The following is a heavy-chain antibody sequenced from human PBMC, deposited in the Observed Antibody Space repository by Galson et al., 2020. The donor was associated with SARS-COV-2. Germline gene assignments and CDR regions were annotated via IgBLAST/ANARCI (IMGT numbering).Heavy chain of an antibody. Sequence: GESLKISCAASGFTFSSYEMNWVRQAPGKGLEWVSYISSSGSTIYYADSVKGRFTISRDNAKNSLYLQMNSLRAEDTAVYYCARDSRVAVAGREPYYYYGMDVWGQGTTVTVSS. D-gene: IGHD6-19*01. V-gene: IGHV3-48*03. CDR2: ISSSGSTI. CDR3: ARDSRVAVAGREPYYYYGMDV. J-gene: IGHJ6*02. CDR1: GFTFSSYE.